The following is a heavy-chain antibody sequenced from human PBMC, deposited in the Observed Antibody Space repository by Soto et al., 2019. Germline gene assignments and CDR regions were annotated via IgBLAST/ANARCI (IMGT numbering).Heavy chain of an antibody. V-gene: IGHV3-48*02. D-gene: IGHD2-15*01. CDR1: VFTFSSYS. CDR2: ISSSSYTI. J-gene: IGHJ4*02. Sequence: VGSLRLSCASSVFTFSSYSMNCVRHSPGKWLDWVSYISSSSYTIYYADSVKGRFTISRDNAKNSLYLQMSSLRDEDTAVYYCARGYCSGSTCFIGGRYFDYGGQGNLVTVYS. CDR3: ARGYCSGSTCFIGGRYFDY.